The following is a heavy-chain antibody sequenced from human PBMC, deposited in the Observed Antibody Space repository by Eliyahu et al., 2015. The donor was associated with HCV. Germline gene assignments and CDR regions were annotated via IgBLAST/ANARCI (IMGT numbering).Heavy chain of an antibody. V-gene: IGHV3-33*01. D-gene: IGHD1/OR15-1a*01. CDR1: GFTFXAFG. Sequence: QVHLVESGGGVVQPGRSLRLSXGAAGFTFXAFGXRGVRQAPGRGLEWVAVIWNDGSKKYYTESVEGRFTISRDSPKNMLYLQMNSLRGEDTAVYYCARSNWGSISGTEDAMDVWGQGTTVIVSS. CDR2: IWNDGSKK. J-gene: IGHJ6*02. CDR3: ARSNWGSISGTEDAMDV.